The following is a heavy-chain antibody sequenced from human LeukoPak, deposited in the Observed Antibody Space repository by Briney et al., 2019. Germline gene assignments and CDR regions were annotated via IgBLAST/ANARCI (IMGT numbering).Heavy chain of an antibody. D-gene: IGHD2-15*01. CDR2: ISGSGDTT. V-gene: IGHV3-23*01. CDR3: AKDTSAWWYHRAYMNV. J-gene: IGHJ6*03. Sequence: GGSLRLSCAASEFTFSNYAMSWVSQAPGGGLEWVSAISGSGDTTFHADSVKGRFTTSRDNSKNTLSLQMSGLRVEDSAVYFCAKDTSAWWYHRAYMNVWGTGTTVTVSS. CDR1: EFTFSNYA.